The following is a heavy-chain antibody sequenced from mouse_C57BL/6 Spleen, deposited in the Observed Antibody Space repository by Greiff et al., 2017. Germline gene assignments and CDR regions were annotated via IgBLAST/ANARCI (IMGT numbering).Heavy chain of an antibody. CDR2: ISSGGSYT. V-gene: IGHV5-6*01. J-gene: IGHJ3*01. CDR1: GFTFSSYG. CDR3: ARQEGYDYDPFAY. Sequence: EVQLVESGGDLVKPGGSLKLSCAASGFTFSSYGMYWVRQTPDKRLEWVATISSGGSYTYYPDSVKGRFTISRDNAKNTLYLQMSSLKSEDTAMYYCARQEGYDYDPFAYWGQGTLVTVSA. D-gene: IGHD2-4*01.